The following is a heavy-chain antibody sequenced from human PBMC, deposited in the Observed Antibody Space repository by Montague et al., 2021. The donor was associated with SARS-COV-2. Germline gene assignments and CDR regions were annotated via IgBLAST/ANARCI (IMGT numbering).Heavy chain of an antibody. D-gene: IGHD1-1*01. CDR3: ARQDIQLRFDL. CDR1: SASISNDIYY. V-gene: IGHV4-39*01. J-gene: IGHJ2*01. CDR2: SRYGGTS. Sequence: SETLSLTYTVSSASISNDIYYWGWIRQPPGKGPEWIGGSRYGGTSYYNPSLKSRVTISIDTSKNQCSLTMTAVTAADTAVYFCARQDIQLRFDLWGRGTLVTVSS.